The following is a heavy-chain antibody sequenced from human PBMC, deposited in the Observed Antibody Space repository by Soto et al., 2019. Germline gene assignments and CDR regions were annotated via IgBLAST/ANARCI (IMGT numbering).Heavy chain of an antibody. CDR3: ARVRESTAAFDY. J-gene: IGHJ4*02. CDR1: GYSFTRYW. V-gene: IGHV5-51*01. D-gene: IGHD2-8*02. CDR2: IYPRDSDT. Sequence: ESLKISCKGSGYSFTRYWIGWVRQMPGKGPEWMGIIYPRDSDTRYSPSFQGQVTISADKSISTAYLQWSSLKASDTAMYYCARVRESTAAFDYWGQGTLVTVSS.